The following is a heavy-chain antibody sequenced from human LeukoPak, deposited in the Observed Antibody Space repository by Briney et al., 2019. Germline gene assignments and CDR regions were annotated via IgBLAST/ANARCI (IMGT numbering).Heavy chain of an antibody. J-gene: IGHJ3*02. Sequence: GGSLRLSCVASGFTFSNNWMSWVRQAPGKGLEWVGRIKRKIDGGTTDYAAPVKDRFVISRDDSKNTLYLQMNSLRAEDTAVYYCARAPITTYGGNPDAFDIWGQGTMVTVSS. D-gene: IGHD2-15*01. CDR3: ARAPITTYGGNPDAFDI. CDR2: IKRKIDGGTT. V-gene: IGHV3-15*01. CDR1: GFTFSNNW.